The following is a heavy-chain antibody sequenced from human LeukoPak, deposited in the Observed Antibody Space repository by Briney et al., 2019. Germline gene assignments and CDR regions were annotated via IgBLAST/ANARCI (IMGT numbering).Heavy chain of an antibody. V-gene: IGHV3-48*01. CDR3: VRLRYYAVDV. CDR2: ISSGSSTR. Sequence: GGSLRLSCAASGFTFNTFDMTWVRQAPGKGLECVSYISSGSSTRYYADSVKGRFTISRDNAKSSLFLQMNSLRAEDTAVYFCVRLRYYAVDVWGQGTTVIVSS. J-gene: IGHJ6*02. CDR1: GFTFNTFD.